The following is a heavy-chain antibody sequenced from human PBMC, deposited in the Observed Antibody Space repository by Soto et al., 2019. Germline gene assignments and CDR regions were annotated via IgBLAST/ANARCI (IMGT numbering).Heavy chain of an antibody. Sequence: PSETLSLTCTVSGGSISSYYWSWIRQPAGKGLEWIGRIYTSGSTNYNPSLKSRVTMSVDTYKNQFSLKLSSVTAADTAVYYCAREPRDIVVVPAPQYGMDVWAQGTTVTVSS. CDR3: AREPRDIVVVPAPQYGMDV. V-gene: IGHV4-4*07. CDR1: GGSISSYY. CDR2: IYTSGST. J-gene: IGHJ6*02. D-gene: IGHD2-2*01.